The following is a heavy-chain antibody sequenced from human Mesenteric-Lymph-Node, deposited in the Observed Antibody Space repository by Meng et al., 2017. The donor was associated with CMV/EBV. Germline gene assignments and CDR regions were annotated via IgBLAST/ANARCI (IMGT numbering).Heavy chain of an antibody. CDR3: AKGGFGVVPFDP. V-gene: IGHV3-21*04. CDR2: ISSSSSYI. Sequence: GESLKISCAASGFTFSSYSMNWVRQAPGKGLEWVSSISSSSSYIYYADSVKGRFTISRDNSKNTLYLQMNSLRAEDTAVYYCAKGGFGVVPFDPWGQGTLVTVSS. D-gene: IGHD3-3*01. CDR1: GFTFSSYS. J-gene: IGHJ5*02.